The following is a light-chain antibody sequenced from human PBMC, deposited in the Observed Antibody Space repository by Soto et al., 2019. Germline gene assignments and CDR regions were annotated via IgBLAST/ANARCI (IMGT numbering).Light chain of an antibody. CDR3: GTWGTSLPACV. Sequence: QSVLTQPPSVSAAPGQRVTISCSERASNIEHKTVSWYQDLPMIVPKPLIYGANNRASGIPERFPGSKSGTSGALGIPGLQPGDNVADYCGTWGTSLPACVFRPGTKVTVL. CDR2: GAN. J-gene: IGLJ1*01. CDR1: ASNIEHKT. V-gene: IGLV1-51*01.